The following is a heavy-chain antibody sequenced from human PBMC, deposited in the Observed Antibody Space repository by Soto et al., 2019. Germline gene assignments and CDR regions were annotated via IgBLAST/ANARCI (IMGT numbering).Heavy chain of an antibody. CDR2: IRGFSPYT. Sequence: GGSLRLSCISSGFTFRTYTMNWVRQAPGKGLEWVSGIRGFSPYTFYAESVKGRFTISRDNAKNSLFLQMNSLRAEDTAVYYCARDRGYDAHDFYYNAMDVWRQGTTFILS. CDR3: ARDRGYDAHDFYYNAMDV. J-gene: IGHJ6*02. D-gene: IGHD2-15*01. CDR1: GFTFRTYT. V-gene: IGHV3-21*01.